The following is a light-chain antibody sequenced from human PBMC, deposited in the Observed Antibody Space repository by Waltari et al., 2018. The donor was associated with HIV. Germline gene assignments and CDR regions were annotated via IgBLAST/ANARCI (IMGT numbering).Light chain of an antibody. J-gene: IGKJ1*01. CDR3: QHFGSSSWT. CDR2: GAS. Sequence: IVLTQSPGPLTLSPGQRATISCRASQSVSSSYLAWYQQKPGQAPRLLIYGASTRATGIPDRFSGSGSGTDFTLTISRLEPEDFAVYYCQHFGSSSWTFGQGTKVEIK. CDR1: QSVSSSY. V-gene: IGKV3-20*01.